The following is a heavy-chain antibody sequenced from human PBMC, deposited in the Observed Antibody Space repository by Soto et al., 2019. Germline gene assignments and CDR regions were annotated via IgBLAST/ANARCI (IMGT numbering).Heavy chain of an antibody. CDR2: IWYDGSNK. J-gene: IGHJ6*02. CDR3: ARQQYDYYGMDV. D-gene: IGHD6-13*01. V-gene: IGHV3-33*01. CDR1: GFTFSSYG. Sequence: QVQLVESGGGVVQPGRSLRLSCAASGFTFSSYGMHWVRQAPGKGLEWVAVIWYDGSNKYYADSVKGRFTISRDNSKNTLYLQMNSLRAEDTAVYYCARQQYDYYGMDVWCQGTTVTVSS.